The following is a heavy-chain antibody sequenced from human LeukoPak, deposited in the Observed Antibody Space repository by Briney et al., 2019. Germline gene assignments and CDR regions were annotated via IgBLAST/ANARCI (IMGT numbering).Heavy chain of an antibody. CDR3: ARAGAGREYQLPFDY. D-gene: IGHD2-2*01. Sequence: SETLSLTCAVYGGSFSGYYWSWIRQPPGKGLEWIGEINHSGSTNYNPSLKSRVTISVDTSKNQFSLKLSSVTAADTAVYYCARAGAGREYQLPFDYWGQGTLVTVSS. V-gene: IGHV4-34*01. J-gene: IGHJ4*02. CDR2: INHSGST. CDR1: GGSFSGYY.